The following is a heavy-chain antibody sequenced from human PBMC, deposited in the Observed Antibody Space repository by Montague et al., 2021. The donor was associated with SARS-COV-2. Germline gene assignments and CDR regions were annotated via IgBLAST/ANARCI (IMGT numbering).Heavy chain of an antibody. Sequence: ETLSLTCTVSGRSIISTSSYWGWIRQPPGGGLEWIGSISHRENTFYNPSLKSPVTISVDTSKNQFSLKMISVTAADTGIYYCVRVSWYYYGSGAFDYWGQGTLVTVSA. D-gene: IGHD3-10*01. CDR3: VRVSWYYYGSGAFDY. V-gene: IGHV4-39*07. CDR2: ISHRENT. CDR1: GRSIISTSSY. J-gene: IGHJ4*02.